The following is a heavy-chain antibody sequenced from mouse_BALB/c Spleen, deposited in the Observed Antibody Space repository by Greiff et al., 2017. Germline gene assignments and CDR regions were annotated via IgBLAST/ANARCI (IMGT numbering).Heavy chain of an antibody. V-gene: IGHV7-3*02. J-gene: IGHJ3*01. CDR2: IRNKANGYTT. D-gene: IGHD1-1*01. CDR3: ARDNYGAY. CDR1: GFTFTDYY. Sequence: EVMLVESGGGLVQPGGSLRLSCATSGFTFTDYYMSWVRQPPGKALEWLGFIRNKANGYTTEYSASVKGRFTISRDNSQSILYLQMNTLRAEDSATYYCARDNYGAYWGQGTLVTVAA.